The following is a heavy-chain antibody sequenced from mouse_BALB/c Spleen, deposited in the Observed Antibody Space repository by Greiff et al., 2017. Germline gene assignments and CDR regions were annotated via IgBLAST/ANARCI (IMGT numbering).Heavy chain of an antibody. CDR3: AFTTATTMDY. CDR2: IDPSDSYT. J-gene: IGHJ4*01. Sequence: QVQLQQSGAELVKPGASVKLSCKASGYTFTSYWMHWVKQRPGQGLEWIGEIDPSDSYTNYNQKFKGKATLTVDKSSSTAYMQLSSLTSEDSAVYYCAFTTATTMDYWGQGTSVTVSS. V-gene: IGHV1-69*02. D-gene: IGHD1-2*01. CDR1: GYTFTSYW.